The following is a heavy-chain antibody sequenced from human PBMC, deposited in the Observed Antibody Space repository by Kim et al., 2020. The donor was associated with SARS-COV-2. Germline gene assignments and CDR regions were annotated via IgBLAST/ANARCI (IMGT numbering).Heavy chain of an antibody. V-gene: IGHV3-48*02. D-gene: IGHD2-21*02. Sequence: GGSLRLSCAASGFTFSSYSMNWVRQAPGKGLEWVSYISSSSTIYYADSVKGRFTISRDNAKNSLYLQMNSLRDEDTAVYYCARVQIGAYCGGDCYRLTRKSIDMDVCGQGTTVTVSS. CDR3: ARVQIGAYCGGDCYRLTRKSIDMDV. J-gene: IGHJ6*02. CDR1: GFTFSSYS. CDR2: ISSSSTI.